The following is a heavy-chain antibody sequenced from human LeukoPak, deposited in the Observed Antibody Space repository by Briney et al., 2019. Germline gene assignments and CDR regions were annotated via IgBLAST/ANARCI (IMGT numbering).Heavy chain of an antibody. CDR1: GFTFSSYA. CDR2: ISGSGGST. D-gene: IGHD3-10*01. Sequence: PGGSLRLSCAASGFTFSSYAMSWVRQAPGKGLEWVSAISGSGGSTYYADSVEGRFTSSRDNSKNTLYLQMNSLRAEDTAVYYCSGSGSYYSDYWGQGTLVTVSS. J-gene: IGHJ4*02. V-gene: IGHV3-23*01. CDR3: SGSGSYYSDY.